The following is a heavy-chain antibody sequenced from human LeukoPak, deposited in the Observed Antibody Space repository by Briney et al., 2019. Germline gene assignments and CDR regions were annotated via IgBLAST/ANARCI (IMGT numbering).Heavy chain of an antibody. Sequence: PGGSLRLSCAASGFTFDDYGMSWVRQAPGKGLEWVSGINWNGGSTGYADSVKGLFTISRDNAKNSLYLQMNSLRAEDTALYYCARVTYYDSSGYSTFDYWGQGTLVTVSS. J-gene: IGHJ4*02. V-gene: IGHV3-20*04. CDR2: INWNGGST. CDR1: GFTFDDYG. D-gene: IGHD3-22*01. CDR3: ARVTYYDSSGYSTFDY.